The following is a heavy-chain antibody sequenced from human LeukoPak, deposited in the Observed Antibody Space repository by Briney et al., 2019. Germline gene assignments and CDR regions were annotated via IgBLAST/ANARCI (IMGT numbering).Heavy chain of an antibody. CDR1: GGSISSYY. Sequence: PSETLSLTCTVSGGSISSYYWSWIRQPPGKGLEWIGYISYSGSTNYNPSLKSRVTISVDTSKNQFSLKLSSVTAADTAVYYCARGGIVGATSAFDIWGQGTMVTVSS. J-gene: IGHJ3*02. D-gene: IGHD1-26*01. V-gene: IGHV4-59*08. CDR3: ARGGIVGATSAFDI. CDR2: ISYSGST.